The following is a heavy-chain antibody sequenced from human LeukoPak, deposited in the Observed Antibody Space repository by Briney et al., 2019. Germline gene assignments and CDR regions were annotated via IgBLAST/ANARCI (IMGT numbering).Heavy chain of an antibody. CDR3: ARLKLGRALANYGSGSPAFDY. D-gene: IGHD3-10*01. V-gene: IGHV3-21*01. CDR2: ISSSSSYI. J-gene: IGHJ4*02. CDR1: GFTFSSYS. Sequence: PGGSLRLSCAASGFTFSSYSMNWVRQAPGKGLEWVSSISSSSSYIYYADSVKGRFTISRDNAKNSLYLQMTSLRAEDTAVYYCARLKLGRALANYGSGSPAFDYWGQGTLVTVSS.